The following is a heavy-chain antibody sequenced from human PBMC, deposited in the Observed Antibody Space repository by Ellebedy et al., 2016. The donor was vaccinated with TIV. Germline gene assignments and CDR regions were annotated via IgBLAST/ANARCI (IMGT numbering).Heavy chain of an antibody. J-gene: IGHJ6*02. CDR3: ARRTGLVDTYFYFYGMDL. CDR2: ISSSGGTT. CDR1: GFTFSDYY. Sequence: GGSLRLSXAASGFTFSDYYMSWIRQAPGKGLEWISYISSSGGTTYYADSVKGRITISRDNRKNFLYLQMNNLRSDDTAIYFCARRTGLVDTYFYFYGMDLWGQGTTVTVSS. D-gene: IGHD3-3*01. V-gene: IGHV3-11*04.